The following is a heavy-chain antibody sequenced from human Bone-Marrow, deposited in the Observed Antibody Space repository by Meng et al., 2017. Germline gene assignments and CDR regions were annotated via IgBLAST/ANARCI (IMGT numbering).Heavy chain of an antibody. Sequence: GSLRLSCTASGGSISSSSYYWGWIRQPPGKGLEWIGSIYYSGSTYYNPSLKSRVTISVDTSKNQFSLKLSSVTAADTAVYYCARHIVGAYYYYYGMDVWGQGTTVTVSS. CDR2: IYYSGST. D-gene: IGHD1-26*01. V-gene: IGHV4-39*01. CDR1: GGSISSSSYY. J-gene: IGHJ6*01. CDR3: ARHIVGAYYYYYGMDV.